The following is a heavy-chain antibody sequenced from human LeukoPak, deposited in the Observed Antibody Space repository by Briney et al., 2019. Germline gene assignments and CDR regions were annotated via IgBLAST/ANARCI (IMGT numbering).Heavy chain of an antibody. V-gene: IGHV3-7*01. J-gene: IGHJ4*02. CDR3: ARDVTALDS. Sequence: GGSLRLSCAASGFTFSSYWMSWVRQAPEKGLEWVANINQGGSEKYYVDSVRGRFTISRDNAKNSLYLQMNSLRVDDTAVYYCARDVTALDSWGQGTLVTVSS. CDR1: GFTFSSYW. D-gene: IGHD2-2*01. CDR2: INQGGSEK.